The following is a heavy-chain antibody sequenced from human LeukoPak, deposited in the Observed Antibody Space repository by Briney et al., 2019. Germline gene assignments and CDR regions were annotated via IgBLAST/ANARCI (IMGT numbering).Heavy chain of an antibody. CDR1: GFTFSDTW. V-gene: IGHV3-74*01. Sequence: GGSLRLSCAASGFTFSDTWMHWVRQAPGEGLVWVSRIRSDGSDTRYAESVKGRFTISRDNAKNTLYLQMNSLRAEDTAVYYCARELVAATAFDIWGQGTMVTVSS. D-gene: IGHD2-15*01. CDR2: IRSDGSDT. CDR3: ARELVAATAFDI. J-gene: IGHJ3*02.